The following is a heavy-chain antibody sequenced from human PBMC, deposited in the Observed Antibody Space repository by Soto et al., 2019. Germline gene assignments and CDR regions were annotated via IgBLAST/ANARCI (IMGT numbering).Heavy chain of an antibody. CDR3: ARVDCTNGVCYRALNAFDI. CDR1: GGSISSGGYY. Sequence: QVQLQESGPGLVKPSQTLSLTCTVSGGSISSGGYYWSWIRQHPGKGLEWIGYIYYSGSTYYNPSLQSRVTISVDTSKNKFSLKLSSVTAADTAVYYCARVDCTNGVCYRALNAFDIWGQGTMVTVSS. CDR2: IYYSGST. V-gene: IGHV4-31*03. J-gene: IGHJ3*02. D-gene: IGHD2-8*01.